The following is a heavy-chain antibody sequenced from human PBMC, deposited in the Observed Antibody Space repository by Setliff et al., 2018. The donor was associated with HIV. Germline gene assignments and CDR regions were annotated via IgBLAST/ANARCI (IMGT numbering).Heavy chain of an antibody. CDR1: GGTFSSYA. V-gene: IGHV1-69*10. CDR2: IIPILGIA. J-gene: IGHJ4*02. CDR3: ARDYYYDNSGYRYFDY. Sequence: EASVKVSCKASGGTFSSYAISWVRQAPGQGLEWMGGIIPILGIANYAQKFQGRVTITADKSTSTAYMELSSLRSEDTAVYYCARDYYYDNSGYRYFDYWGQGTLVTVSS. D-gene: IGHD3-22*01.